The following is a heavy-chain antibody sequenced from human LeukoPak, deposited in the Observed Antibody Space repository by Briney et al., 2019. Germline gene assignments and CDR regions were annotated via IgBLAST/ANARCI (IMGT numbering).Heavy chain of an antibody. D-gene: IGHD1-26*01. V-gene: IGHV1-8*01. CDR1: GYTFTSSD. J-gene: IGHJ6*04. CDR2: MNPNSGNT. Sequence: GSVKVSCKASGYTFTSSDINWVRQATGQGLEWMGWMNPNSGNTGYAQKFQGRVTMTRNTSISTVYMELSSLRSEDRAVYYCARGKWELPVPRAFDIWGKGTTVTISS. CDR3: ARGKWELPVPRAFDI.